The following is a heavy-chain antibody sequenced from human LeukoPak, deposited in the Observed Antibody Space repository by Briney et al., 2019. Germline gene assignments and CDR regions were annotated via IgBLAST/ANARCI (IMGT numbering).Heavy chain of an antibody. CDR2: INPSSGGT. CDR1: GYTSTVYY. V-gene: IGHV1-2*06. J-gene: IGHJ6*03. Sequence: ASVKVSCKAPGYTSTVYYMHSVRQAPGQGLEWMGRINPSSGGTNYAQKFQGRVTMTRDTSVSTAYMELSRLRSDDTAVYYCARVGGRYSYGYYYYMDVWGKGTTVTVSS. CDR3: ARVGGRYSYGYYYYMDV. D-gene: IGHD5-18*01.